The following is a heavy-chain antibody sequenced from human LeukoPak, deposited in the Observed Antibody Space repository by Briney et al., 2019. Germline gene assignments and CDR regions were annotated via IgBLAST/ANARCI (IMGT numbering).Heavy chain of an antibody. CDR2: IIGSGGTT. Sequence: GGSLRLSCAASGFTFSSYGMNWVRQAPGKGLEWVSGIIGSGGTTYYADSVKGRFTISRDNSKNTLYLQMNSLRAEDTALYYCAKDINWVSFESWGQGTLVTVSS. CDR1: GFTFSSYG. J-gene: IGHJ4*02. V-gene: IGHV3-23*01. D-gene: IGHD7-27*01. CDR3: AKDINWVSFES.